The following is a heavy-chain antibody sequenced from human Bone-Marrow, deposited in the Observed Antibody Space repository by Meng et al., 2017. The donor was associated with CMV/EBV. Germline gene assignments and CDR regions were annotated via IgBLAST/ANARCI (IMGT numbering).Heavy chain of an antibody. V-gene: IGHV1-8*02. CDR1: GGTFSTFT. Sequence: DSVKVSCKASGGTFSTFTINWVRQATGQGLEWMGWMNPNSGNTGYAQKFQGRVTMTRNTSISTAYMELSSLRSEDTAVYYCATPGVNFYYYGMDVWGQGTRVTVSS. D-gene: IGHD3-10*01. CDR3: ATPGVNFYYYGMDV. CDR2: MNPNSGNT. J-gene: IGHJ6*02.